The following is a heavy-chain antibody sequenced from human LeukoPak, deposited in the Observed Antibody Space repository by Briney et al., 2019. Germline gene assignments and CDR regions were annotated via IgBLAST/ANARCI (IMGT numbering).Heavy chain of an antibody. CDR2: ISWNSGVI. D-gene: IGHD3-10*02. V-gene: IGHV3-9*01. Sequence: GGSLRLSCAASGFTFDDYAMHWVRQAPGKGLEWVSGISWNSGVIGYADSVKGRVTISRDNAKNSLYLQMNSLRAEDTAVYYCAELGITMIGGVWGKGTTVTISS. CDR1: GFTFDDYA. CDR3: AELGITMIGGV. J-gene: IGHJ6*04.